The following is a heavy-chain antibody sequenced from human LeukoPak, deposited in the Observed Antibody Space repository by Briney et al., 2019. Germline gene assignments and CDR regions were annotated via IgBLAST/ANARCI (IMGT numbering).Heavy chain of an antibody. D-gene: IGHD3-9*01. CDR2: IIPILGIA. Sequence: GASVKVSCKASGGTFSSYAISWVRQAPGQGLEWMGRIIPILGIANYAQRLQGRVTITADKSTSTAYMELGSLRSEDTAVYYCARGKYDILTGYDEASDYWGKGTTVTVSS. CDR1: GGTFSSYA. CDR3: ARGKYDILTGYDEASDY. J-gene: IGHJ6*04. V-gene: IGHV1-69*04.